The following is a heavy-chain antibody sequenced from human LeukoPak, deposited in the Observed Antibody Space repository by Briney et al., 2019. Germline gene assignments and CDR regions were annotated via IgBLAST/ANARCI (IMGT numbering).Heavy chain of an antibody. V-gene: IGHV4-38-2*02. Sequence: SETVSLTCTVSGYSISSGYYWGWIRQPPGKGLEWIGSIYHSGSTYYNPSLKSRVTISVDTSKNQFSLKLSSVTAVDTAVYYCARATPGITIFGVVHPFDYWGQGTLVTVSS. CDR3: ARATPGITIFGVVHPFDY. D-gene: IGHD3-3*01. J-gene: IGHJ4*02. CDR2: IYHSGST. CDR1: GYSISSGYY.